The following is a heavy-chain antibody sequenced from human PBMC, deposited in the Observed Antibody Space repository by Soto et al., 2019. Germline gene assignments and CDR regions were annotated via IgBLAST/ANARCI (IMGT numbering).Heavy chain of an antibody. Sequence: QVQLAQSGAEVKNPGASVKVSCKASGYTFTDYYIHWLRQAPAQGLEWMGWINPYSGDTKYAQKFQGRATMTRDTSISTTYKELSRLTSDDTALYYCARGPSHGAFDIWGQGTIITVSS. V-gene: IGHV1-2*02. CDR1: GYTFTDYY. CDR3: ARGPSHGAFDI. J-gene: IGHJ3*02. CDR2: INPYSGDT.